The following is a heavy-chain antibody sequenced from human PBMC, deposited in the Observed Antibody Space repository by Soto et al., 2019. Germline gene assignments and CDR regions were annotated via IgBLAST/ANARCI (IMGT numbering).Heavy chain of an antibody. Sequence: EVQLVESGGGLFKPGGSLRLSCAPSGFTFSSYSMNWVRQAPGKGLESVSSISSSSSYIYYADSVKGRFTISRDNAKNSLYLKMNSLRAEDTAVYYWARDRYSGDFDYWGQGTLVTVSS. V-gene: IGHV3-21*01. J-gene: IGHJ4*02. CDR2: ISSSSSYI. CDR1: GFTFSSYS. D-gene: IGHD1-26*01. CDR3: ARDRYSGDFDY.